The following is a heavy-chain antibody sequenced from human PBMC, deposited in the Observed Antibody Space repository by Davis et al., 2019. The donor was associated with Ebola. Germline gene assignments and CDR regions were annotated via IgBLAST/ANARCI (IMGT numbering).Heavy chain of an antibody. CDR2: ISAYNGNT. CDR1: GGTFISYG. V-gene: IGHV1-18*01. J-gene: IGHJ5*02. D-gene: IGHD6-6*01. CDR3: ARGPRIAARRSPTKNWFDP. Sequence: ASVTVSCKASGGTFISYGISWVRQAPGQGLEWMGWISAYNGNTNYAQKLHGRVTMTTDTSTSTAYMELRSLRSEDTAVYYCARGPRIAARRSPTKNWFDPWGQGTLVTVSS.